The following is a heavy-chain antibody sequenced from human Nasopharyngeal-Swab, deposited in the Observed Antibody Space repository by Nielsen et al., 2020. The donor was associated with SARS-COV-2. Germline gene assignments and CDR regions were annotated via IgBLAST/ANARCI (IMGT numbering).Heavy chain of an antibody. CDR3: ARAPHTIFGVVTTFDY. CDR2: IYYSGST. J-gene: IGHJ4*02. D-gene: IGHD3-3*01. CDR1: GGSISSGGYY. V-gene: IGHV4-31*03. Sequence: LRLSCTVSGGSISSGGYYWSWIRQHPGKGREGIGYIYYSGSTYYNPSLKSRVTISVDTSKNQFSLKLSSVTAADTAVYYCARAPHTIFGVVTTFDYWGQGTLVTVSS.